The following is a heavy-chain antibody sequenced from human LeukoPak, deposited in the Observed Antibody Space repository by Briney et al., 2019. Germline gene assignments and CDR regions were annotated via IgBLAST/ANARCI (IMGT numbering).Heavy chain of an antibody. CDR3: AKDSKPTGAFYYMDV. Sequence: GGSLRLSCAASGFTFSSYGMHWVRQAPGKGLEWVAVIWYGGSNKFHADSVKGRFTISRDDSKNTLYLQMNSLRAEDTAVYYCAKDSKPTGAFYYMDVWGAGTTVTVSS. CDR2: IWYGGSNK. CDR1: GFTFSSYG. V-gene: IGHV3-30*02. J-gene: IGHJ6*03. D-gene: IGHD3-10*01.